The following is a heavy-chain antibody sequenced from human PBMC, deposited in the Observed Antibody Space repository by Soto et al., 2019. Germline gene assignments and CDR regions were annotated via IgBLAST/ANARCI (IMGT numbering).Heavy chain of an antibody. V-gene: IGHV3-23*01. J-gene: IGHJ4*02. CDR2: ISGSGGST. CDR3: AGGTGQTTKYYFDY. D-gene: IGHD1-1*01. CDR1: GFTFSSHA. Sequence: PGGSLRLSCAASGFTFSSHAMSWVRQAPGKGLEWVSAISGSGGSTFYADSMKGRFTISRDNSKNTLYLQMNSLRAEDTAVYYCAGGTGQTTKYYFDYWGQGTLVTVS.